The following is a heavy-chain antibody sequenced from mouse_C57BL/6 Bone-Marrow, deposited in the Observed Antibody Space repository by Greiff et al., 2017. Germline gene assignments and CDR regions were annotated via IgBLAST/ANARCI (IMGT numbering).Heavy chain of an antibody. D-gene: IGHD1-1*01. J-gene: IGHJ2*01. V-gene: IGHV1-82*01. CDR2: IYPGDGDT. CDR3: ARWGTAVAVFDY. CDR1: GYAFSSSW. Sequence: QVQLQQSGPELVKPGASVKISCKASGYAFSSSWMNWVQQRPGKGLEWIGRIYPGDGDTNYNGKFKGQATLTEAKSSSTAYMQLSSLTSEDAAVYFCARWGTAVAVFDYWGQGTTLTVSS.